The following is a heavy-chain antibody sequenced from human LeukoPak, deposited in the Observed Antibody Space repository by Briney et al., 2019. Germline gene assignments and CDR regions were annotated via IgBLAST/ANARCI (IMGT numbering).Heavy chain of an antibody. CDR1: GFTFNDYA. D-gene: IGHD5-12*01. J-gene: IGHJ4*02. CDR3: AKDKYSGYDGEGYFDY. Sequence: GGSLRLSCAASGFTFNDYAMHWVRQAPGKGLEWVSGISWNSGSIGYADSVKGRFTISRDNAKNSLYLQMNSLRAEDTALYYRAKDKYSGYDGEGYFDYWGQGTLVTVSS. CDR2: ISWNSGSI. V-gene: IGHV3-9*01.